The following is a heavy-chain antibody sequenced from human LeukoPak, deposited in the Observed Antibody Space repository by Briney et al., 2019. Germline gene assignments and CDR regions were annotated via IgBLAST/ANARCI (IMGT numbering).Heavy chain of an antibody. Sequence: PSETLSLTCTVSGGSISSYYWSWIRQPPGKGLEWIGYIFYSGNTNYNPSLKSRVTISVDTSKNQFSLRLSSVTAADTAVYYCARVDGSGRDYWYFDLWGRGTLVTVSS. CDR1: GGSISSYY. CDR3: ARVDGSGRDYWYFDL. D-gene: IGHD3-10*01. CDR2: IFYSGNT. V-gene: IGHV4-59*01. J-gene: IGHJ2*01.